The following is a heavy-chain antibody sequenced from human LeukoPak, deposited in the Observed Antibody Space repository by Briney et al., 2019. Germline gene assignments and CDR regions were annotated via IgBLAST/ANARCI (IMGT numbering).Heavy chain of an antibody. CDR3: ARGSSGWYEFDY. CDR2: INSDDSST. J-gene: IGHJ4*02. CDR1: GFTFSSYW. Sequence: GGSLRLSCAAPGFTFSSYWMHWVRQAPGKGLVWVSRINSDDSSTSYADSVKGRFTISRDNAKNTLYLQMNSLRAEDTAVYYCARGSSGWYEFDYWGQGNLVTVSS. V-gene: IGHV3-74*01. D-gene: IGHD6-19*01.